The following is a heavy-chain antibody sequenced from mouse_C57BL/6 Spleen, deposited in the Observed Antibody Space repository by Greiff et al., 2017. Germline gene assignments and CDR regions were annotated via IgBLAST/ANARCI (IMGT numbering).Heavy chain of an antibody. J-gene: IGHJ2*01. V-gene: IGHV1-26*01. CDR2: INPNNGGT. CDR1: GYTFTDYY. Sequence: EVQLQQSGPELVKPGASVKISCKASGYTFTDYYMNWVKQSHGKSLEWIGDINPNNGGTSYNQKFKGKATLTVDKSSSTAYMELRSLTSEDSAVYYCARSHSSYRYFDYWGQGTTLTVSS. CDR3: ARSHSSYRYFDY. D-gene: IGHD1-1*01.